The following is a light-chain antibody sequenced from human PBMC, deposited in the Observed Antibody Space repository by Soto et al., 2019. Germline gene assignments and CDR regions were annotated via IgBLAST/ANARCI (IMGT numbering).Light chain of an antibody. Sequence: EIVMTQSPATVSVSPGERASLSCRASQSVGSNLAWYQQSPGQAPRLLIYGASTRATGIPARFSGSGSGTECTLTISTLQSEDFAVYFCQQYNNWPRTFGPGTKVDI. V-gene: IGKV3-15*01. CDR2: GAS. CDR1: QSVGSN. CDR3: QQYNNWPRT. J-gene: IGKJ3*01.